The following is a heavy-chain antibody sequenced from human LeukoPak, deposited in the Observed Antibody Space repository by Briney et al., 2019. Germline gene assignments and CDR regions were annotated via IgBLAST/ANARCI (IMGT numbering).Heavy chain of an antibody. J-gene: IGHJ3*01. CDR2: IKQDGSEK. CDR3: AKGGGRPLDDAFDV. V-gene: IGHV3-7*03. CDR1: GFAFNTYW. Sequence: GGSLRLSCVASGFAFNTYWMAWVRHSPGKGLEWVANIKQDGSEKKYVDSVKGRFTISRDNSRNTLHLQMNSLRAEDTAVYYCAKGGGRPLDDAFDVWDQGTMVTVSS.